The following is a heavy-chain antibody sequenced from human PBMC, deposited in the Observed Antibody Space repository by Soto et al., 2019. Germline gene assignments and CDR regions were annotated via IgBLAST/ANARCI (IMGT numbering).Heavy chain of an antibody. CDR2: IIPIFGTA. J-gene: IGHJ6*02. Sequence: QVQLVQSGAEVKKPGSSVKVSCKASGGTFSSYAISWVRQAPGQGLEWMGGIIPIFGTANYAQKFQGRVTITADESTSTAYMELSSQRSEDTAVYYCARGNSYSSSWYGWLDVWGQGTTVTVSS. CDR1: GGTFSSYA. V-gene: IGHV1-69*12. CDR3: ARGNSYSSSWYGWLDV. D-gene: IGHD6-13*01.